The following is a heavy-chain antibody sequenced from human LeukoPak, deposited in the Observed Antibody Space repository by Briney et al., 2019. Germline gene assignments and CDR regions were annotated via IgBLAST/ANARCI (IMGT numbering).Heavy chain of an antibody. D-gene: IGHD5-18*01. CDR2: IIHIFGTA. Sequence: SVKVSCEASGGTFSSYAISWVRQAPGQGLEWMGGIIHIFGTANYAQKFQGRVTITADESTSTAYMELSSLRSEDTAVYYCARDSHLPPYSYGYYFDYWGQGTLVTVSS. J-gene: IGHJ4*02. CDR1: GGTFSSYA. V-gene: IGHV1-69*13. CDR3: ARDSHLPPYSYGYYFDY.